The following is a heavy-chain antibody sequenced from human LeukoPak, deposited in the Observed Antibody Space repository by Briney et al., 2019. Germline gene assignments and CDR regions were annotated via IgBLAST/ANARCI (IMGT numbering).Heavy chain of an antibody. CDR1: GGSISSGGYY. Sequence: PSETLSLTCTVSGGSISSGGYYWSWIRQHPGKGLEWIGYIYYSGSTYYNPSLKSRVTISVDTSKNQSSLKLSSVTAADTAVYYCARDPLRIDAFDIWGQGTMVAVSS. CDR3: ARDPLRIDAFDI. CDR2: IYYSGST. J-gene: IGHJ3*02. V-gene: IGHV4-31*03. D-gene: IGHD4-17*01.